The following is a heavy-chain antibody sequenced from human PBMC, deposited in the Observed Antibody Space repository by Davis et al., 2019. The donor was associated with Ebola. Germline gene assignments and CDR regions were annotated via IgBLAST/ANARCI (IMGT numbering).Heavy chain of an antibody. CDR3: AKEGALGYCSGISCLVVDS. V-gene: IGHV3-30*02. Sequence: GESLKISCAASGFTFSTSGMHWVRQAPGKGLEWVSFIRYDGRNEYYADSVKGRFTISRDNSKSTLYLQMNRLRAEDTAVYYCAKEGALGYCSGISCLVVDSWGQGTLVTVSS. J-gene: IGHJ5*01. CDR2: IRYDGRNE. D-gene: IGHD2-2*01. CDR1: GFTFSTSG.